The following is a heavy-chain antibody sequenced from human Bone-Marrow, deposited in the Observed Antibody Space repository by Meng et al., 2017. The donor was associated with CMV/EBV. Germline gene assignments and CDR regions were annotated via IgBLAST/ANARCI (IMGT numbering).Heavy chain of an antibody. J-gene: IGHJ4*02. CDR3: ARDLTS. Sequence: SCAASGFTFSSYAMHWVRQAPGKGLEWVAVISYDGSNKYYADSVKGRFTISRDNSKNTLYLQMNSLRAEDTAVYYCARDLTSWGQGPLVTVSS. CDR2: ISYDGSNK. CDR1: GFTFSSYA. V-gene: IGHV3-30-3*01. D-gene: IGHD4/OR15-4a*01.